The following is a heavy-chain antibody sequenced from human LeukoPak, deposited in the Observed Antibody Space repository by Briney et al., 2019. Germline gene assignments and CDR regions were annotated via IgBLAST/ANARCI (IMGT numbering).Heavy chain of an antibody. D-gene: IGHD5-12*01. CDR2: INIDGSST. J-gene: IGHJ4*02. Sequence: PGGSLRLSCAASGFTFTSHWMHWVRQAPGKGLVWVSRINIDGSSTNYADSVKGRFTISRDNAKNTLYLQMSSLRAEDSALYYCARDRGPNILANVVDYWGQGALVTVFS. CDR1: GFTFTSHW. V-gene: IGHV3-74*01. CDR3: ARDRGPNILANVVDY.